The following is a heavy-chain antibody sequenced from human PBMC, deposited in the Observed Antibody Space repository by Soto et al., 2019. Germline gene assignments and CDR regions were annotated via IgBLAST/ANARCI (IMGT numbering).Heavy chain of an antibody. Sequence: GGSLRLSCAASGFTFSSYAMNWVRRAQGKGLEWVSGISASGGTTYYADSVKGRFTISRDNSKDTLYLQMNSLRAEDTAAYYWAKVIRSGPSDVFDYWGRGTLVTVSS. D-gene: IGHD2-21*01. CDR1: GFTFSSYA. CDR3: AKVIRSGPSDVFDY. V-gene: IGHV3-23*01. CDR2: ISASGGTT. J-gene: IGHJ4*02.